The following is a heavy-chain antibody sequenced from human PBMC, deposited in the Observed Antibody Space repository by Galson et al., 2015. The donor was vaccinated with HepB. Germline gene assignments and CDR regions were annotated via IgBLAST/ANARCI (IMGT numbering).Heavy chain of an antibody. CDR1: GFTFSSCG. CDR3: AKSGARYCTRGVCYFDY. V-gene: IGHV3-30*18. D-gene: IGHD2-8*01. CDR2: VSDDGNTQ. J-gene: IGHJ4*02. Sequence: SLRLSCAASGFTFSSCGMHWVRQAPGKGLEWVAVVSDDGNTQYYADSVKGRFTISRDNSKNTLFLHMNSLRAEDMAVYFCAKSGARYCTRGVCYFDYWGQGTLVTVSS.